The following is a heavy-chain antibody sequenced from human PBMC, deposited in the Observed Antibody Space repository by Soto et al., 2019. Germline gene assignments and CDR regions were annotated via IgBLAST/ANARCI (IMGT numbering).Heavy chain of an antibody. Sequence: QVQLVQSGAEMKKPGASVKVSCKASGYTFTGYYMGWVRQAPGQGLEWMGWINANSGGTNYAQKFQGWVTMTRDTSISTAYMELSRMSSDDKSVYYCAREDYGRNDGEAFDIWGQGRMV. CDR3: AREDYGRNDGEAFDI. J-gene: IGHJ3*02. D-gene: IGHD4-17*01. CDR2: INANSGGT. CDR1: GYTFTGYY. V-gene: IGHV1-2*04.